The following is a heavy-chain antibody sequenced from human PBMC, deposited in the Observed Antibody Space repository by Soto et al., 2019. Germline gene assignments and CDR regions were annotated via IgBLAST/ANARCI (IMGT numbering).Heavy chain of an antibody. V-gene: IGHV4-30-4*01. D-gene: IGHD4-17*01. Sequence: QVQLQESGPGLVKPSQTLSLTCTVSGGSISHGDYYWSWIRQPPGKGLEWVGYIYYTGTTYFNPSXKXXLTISIDTSKSQFSLNLSSVTAADTAVYFCARVTGDYDFDYWGQGTLVTVSS. CDR3: ARVTGDYDFDY. CDR1: GGSISHGDYY. J-gene: IGHJ4*02. CDR2: IYYTGTT.